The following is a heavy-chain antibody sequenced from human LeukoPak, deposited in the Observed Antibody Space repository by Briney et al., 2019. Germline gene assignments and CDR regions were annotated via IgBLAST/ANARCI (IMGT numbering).Heavy chain of an antibody. Sequence: GGSLRLSCAASGLPFSSLWMRWVRHTPGYGLAWLTCINPDGSGTNYADSVKGRVTIARDNTRNTLYLQMNSPRADDTGFYYCARDLINGMAPAALWGQGTLVTVSS. CDR3: ARDLINGMAPAAL. D-gene: IGHD2-2*01. CDR1: GLPFSSLW. CDR2: INPDGSGT. V-gene: IGHV3-74*01. J-gene: IGHJ4*02.